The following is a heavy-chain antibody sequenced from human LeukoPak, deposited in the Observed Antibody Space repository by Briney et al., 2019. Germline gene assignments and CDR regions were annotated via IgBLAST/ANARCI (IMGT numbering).Heavy chain of an antibody. J-gene: IGHJ4*02. Sequence: GGSLRLSCAASGFTFSSYGMHWVRQAPGKGLEWVAVIWYDGSNKYYADSVKGRFTISRDNSKNTLYLQMNSLRAEDTAVYYCAKGVSVPAAPFDYWGQGTLVTVSS. D-gene: IGHD2-2*01. V-gene: IGHV3-30*02. CDR3: AKGVSVPAAPFDY. CDR1: GFTFSSYG. CDR2: IWYDGSNK.